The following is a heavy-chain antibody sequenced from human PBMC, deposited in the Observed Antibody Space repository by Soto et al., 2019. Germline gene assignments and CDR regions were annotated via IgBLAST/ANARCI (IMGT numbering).Heavy chain of an antibody. CDR1: RFNFSNHW. Sequence: GGSLRRSCAASRFNFSNHWMHWARQRPPEDLVSFSRITSDGKTKAYAASVSGRIAISRDNAKNRLYLQINGLSAQDTAASYFERESGGWPLNWFVPCGEGPRVAVAS. CDR2: ITSDGKTK. J-gene: IGHJ5*02. V-gene: IGHV3-74*01. CDR3: ERESGGWPLNWFVP. D-gene: IGHD6-19*01.